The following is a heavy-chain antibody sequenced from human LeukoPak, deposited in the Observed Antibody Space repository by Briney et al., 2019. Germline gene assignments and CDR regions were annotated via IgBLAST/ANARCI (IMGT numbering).Heavy chain of an antibody. D-gene: IGHD3-10*01. CDR2: LYSDGST. Sequence: GGSLTLSCAASGFTVSSYYMSWVRQAPGEGLGWVSVLYSDGSTYYADSVKGRFTISRDNSKNTLYLQMHSLRAEDTAVYYCASGTTMVQGVIFAYWGQGTLVTVSS. CDR3: ASGTTMVQGVIFAY. CDR1: GFTVSSYY. V-gene: IGHV3-53*01. J-gene: IGHJ4*02.